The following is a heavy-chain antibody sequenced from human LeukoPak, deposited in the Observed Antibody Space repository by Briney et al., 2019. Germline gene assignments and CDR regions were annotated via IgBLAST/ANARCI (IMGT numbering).Heavy chain of an antibody. CDR2: IHYSGRT. J-gene: IGHJ4*02. CDR3: ASPPGFSTSFWD. V-gene: IGHV4-39*01. CDR1: GGSISGTSYY. D-gene: IGHD2-2*01. Sequence: SETLSLTCTVSGGSISGTSYYWGWLRQPPGKGPEWIGSIHYSGRTYYKPSLKSRVTISVDTSKNQFSLKLTSVTSADTAVYYCASPPGFSTSFWDWGQGTLVTVSS.